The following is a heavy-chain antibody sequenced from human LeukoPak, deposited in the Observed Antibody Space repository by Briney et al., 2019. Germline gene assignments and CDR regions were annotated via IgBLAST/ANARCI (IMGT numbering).Heavy chain of an antibody. Sequence: PGGSLRLSCAASGFTFSSYAMSWVRQAPGRGLEWISSKSGSGTDTYYADSVKGRFTISRDNSKNTLYLQMNSLRAEDMAVFYCAKLSWREVPSHTFDYWGQGTLVTVPS. CDR1: GFTFSSYA. CDR3: AKLSWREVPSHTFDY. CDR2: KSGSGTDT. J-gene: IGHJ4*02. D-gene: IGHD6-13*01. V-gene: IGHV3-23*01.